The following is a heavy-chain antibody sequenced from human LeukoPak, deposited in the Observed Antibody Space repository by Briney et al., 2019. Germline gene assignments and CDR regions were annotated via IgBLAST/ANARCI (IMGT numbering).Heavy chain of an antibody. D-gene: IGHD3-10*01. Sequence: SETLSLTCSASGGSISSSSYYWGWIRQPPGKGLEWIGSIYYSGSTYYNPSLKSRATMSLDTSKNQYSLKLSSVTAADTAVYYCARHVGVRGVIKGVFDYWGQGTLVTVSS. J-gene: IGHJ4*02. V-gene: IGHV4-39*01. CDR3: ARHVGVRGVIKGVFDY. CDR2: IYYSGST. CDR1: GGSISSSSYY.